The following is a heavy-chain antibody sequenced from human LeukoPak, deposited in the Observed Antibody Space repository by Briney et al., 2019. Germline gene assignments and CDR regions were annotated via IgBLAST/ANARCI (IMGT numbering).Heavy chain of an antibody. V-gene: IGHV1-69*13. J-gene: IGHJ4*02. D-gene: IGHD2-2*01. CDR3: ARANLSYQPLLYFGY. Sequence: SVKVSCKASGGTFSSYAISWVRQAPGQGVEWMGGIIPIFGTANYAQKFQGRVTITADESTSTAYMELSSLRSEDTAVYYCARANLSYQPLLYFGYWGQGTLVTVSS. CDR2: IIPIFGTA. CDR1: GGTFSSYA.